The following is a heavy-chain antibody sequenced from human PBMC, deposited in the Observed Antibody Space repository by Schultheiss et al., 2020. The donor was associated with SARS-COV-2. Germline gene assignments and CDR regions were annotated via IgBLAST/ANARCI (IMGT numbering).Heavy chain of an antibody. V-gene: IGHV3-33*08. Sequence: GGSLRLSCAASEITFSSYGMHWVRQAPGKGLEWVAVIWYDGSNKYYADSVKGRFTISRDNSKNTLYLQMNSLRAEDTAVYYCARELAIAAASPGYYYYGMDVWGQGTTVTV. CDR2: IWYDGSNK. D-gene: IGHD6-13*01. CDR1: EITFSSYG. J-gene: IGHJ6*02. CDR3: ARELAIAAASPGYYYYGMDV.